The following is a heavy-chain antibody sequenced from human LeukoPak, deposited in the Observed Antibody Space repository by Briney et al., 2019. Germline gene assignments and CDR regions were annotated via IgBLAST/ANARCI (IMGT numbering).Heavy chain of an antibody. J-gene: IGHJ4*02. CDR3: AREIVGAPTPGAY. V-gene: IGHV4-4*02. Sequence: SETLSLTCAVSTDSTTSNWWSWVRQPPGKGLEWIGEVHKSGSTNYYPSLQSRVTISIDKSKNQIALELTSVTAADTAVYYCAREIVGAPTPGAYGGQGILVTVSA. CDR1: TDSTTSNW. D-gene: IGHD1-26*01. CDR2: VHKSGST.